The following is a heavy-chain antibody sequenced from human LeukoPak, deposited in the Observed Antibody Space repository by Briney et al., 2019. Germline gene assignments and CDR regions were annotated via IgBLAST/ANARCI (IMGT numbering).Heavy chain of an antibody. D-gene: IGHD3-10*01. CDR3: TRTDRGFDY. CDR1: GFTFSNYW. Sequence: PGGSLRLSCAASGFTFSNYWMHWVRQAPGKGLVWVSRINNDGSSTSYADSVKGRLTISRDNAKNTLYLQMNSLRAEGTAVYYCTRTDRGFDYWGQGTLVTVSS. CDR2: INNDGSST. J-gene: IGHJ4*02. V-gene: IGHV3-74*01.